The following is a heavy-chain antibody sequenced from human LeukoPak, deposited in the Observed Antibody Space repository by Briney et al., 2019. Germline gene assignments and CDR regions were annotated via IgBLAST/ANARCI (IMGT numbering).Heavy chain of an antibody. J-gene: IGHJ4*02. CDR2: IKEDGGVK. CDR3: ARTAYCGDGCYYYFDY. V-gene: IGHV3-7*01. D-gene: IGHD2-21*02. Sequence: GGSLRLSCAASGFTFSSYAMSWVRQAPGKGLEWVANIKEDGGVKYYVASVRGRFTISRDNAKNSLTLQMNSLRAEDTAVYFCARTAYCGDGCYYYFDYWGQGTLVTVSS. CDR1: GFTFSSYA.